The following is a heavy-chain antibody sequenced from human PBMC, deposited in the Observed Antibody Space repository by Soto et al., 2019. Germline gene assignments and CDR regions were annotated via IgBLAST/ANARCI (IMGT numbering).Heavy chain of an antibody. J-gene: IGHJ4*02. D-gene: IGHD6-6*01. Sequence: LRLSCAASGFTFSSYAMHWVRQAPGKGLEWVAVISYDGSNKYYADSVKGRFTISRDNSKNTLYLQMNSLRAEDTAVYYCARDWEQLGDFDYWGQGTLVTVSS. CDR3: ARDWEQLGDFDY. CDR2: ISYDGSNK. CDR1: GFTFSSYA. V-gene: IGHV3-30-3*01.